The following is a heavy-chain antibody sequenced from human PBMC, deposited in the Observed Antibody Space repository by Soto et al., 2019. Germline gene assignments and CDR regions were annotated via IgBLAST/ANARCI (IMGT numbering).Heavy chain of an antibody. Sequence: ASVKVSCKASGYTFTSYDINWVRQATGQGLEWMGWMNPNSGNTGYAQKFQGRVTMARNTSISTAYMELSSLRSEDTAVYYCARGQYSSGWYSWFDPWGQGTLVTVSS. D-gene: IGHD6-19*01. J-gene: IGHJ5*02. CDR2: MNPNSGNT. V-gene: IGHV1-8*01. CDR1: GYTFTSYD. CDR3: ARGQYSSGWYSWFDP.